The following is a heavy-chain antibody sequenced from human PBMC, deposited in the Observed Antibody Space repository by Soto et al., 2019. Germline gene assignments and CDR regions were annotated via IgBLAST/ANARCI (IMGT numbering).Heavy chain of an antibody. CDR3: AREPYGDSQYFDY. J-gene: IGHJ4*02. Sequence: QVQLVESGGDMVQAGTSLRLSCTGSGFTFNSLSLHWVRQVPDKVLEWVAVVSFDGKVTYYADSVKGRFTVSRDNSKNNIYLQANSLRAEDTDVYYCAREPYGDSQYFDYWGQGTPVTVSS. CDR2: VSFDGKVT. D-gene: IGHD2-21*02. V-gene: IGHV3-30*04. CDR1: GFTFNSLS.